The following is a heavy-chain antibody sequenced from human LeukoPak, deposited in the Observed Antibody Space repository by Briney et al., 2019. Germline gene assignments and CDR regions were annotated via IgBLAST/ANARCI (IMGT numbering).Heavy chain of an antibody. CDR3: ARGEDSSGHFYFDY. V-gene: IGHV3-30*04. Sequence: PGGSLRLSCAASGFTFSTYTIHWVRQAPGKGLEWVAVISYDGSNKYYADSVKGRFTISRDNSKNTLYLQMNSLRAEDSAVYSCARGEDSSGHFYFDYWGQGTLVTVSS. D-gene: IGHD3-22*01. CDR1: GFTFSTYT. J-gene: IGHJ4*02. CDR2: ISYDGSNK.